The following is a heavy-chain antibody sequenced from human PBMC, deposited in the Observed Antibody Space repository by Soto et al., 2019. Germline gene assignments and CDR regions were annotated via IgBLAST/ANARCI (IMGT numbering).Heavy chain of an antibody. V-gene: IGHV4-39*01. CDR3: ARRGRGSYHSYYYYMDV. Sequence: PSETLSLTCTVSGGSITSSSYYWVWIRQPPGKGLEWIGSISYSGGTYYNPSLKSRVTISVETSKNQFSLKMISVTAADTAVYYCARRGRGSYHSYYYYMDVWGKGTTVTVSS. D-gene: IGHD1-26*01. CDR1: GGSITSSSYY. CDR2: ISYSGGT. J-gene: IGHJ6*03.